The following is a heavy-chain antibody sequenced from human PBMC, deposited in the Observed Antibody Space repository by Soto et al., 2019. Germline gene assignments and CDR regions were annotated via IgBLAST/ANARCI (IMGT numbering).Heavy chain of an antibody. V-gene: IGHV3-23*01. CDR3: AKDYFWGSYRYSPFDY. J-gene: IGHJ4*02. Sequence: GGSLRLSCAASGFTFSSYAMSWVRQAPGKGLEWVSAISGSGGDTYYADSVKGRFTISRDTSKNTLYLQMNSPRAEDTAVYYCAKDYFWGSYRYSPFDYWGQGTLVTVSS. CDR2: ISGSGGDT. D-gene: IGHD3-16*02. CDR1: GFTFSSYA.